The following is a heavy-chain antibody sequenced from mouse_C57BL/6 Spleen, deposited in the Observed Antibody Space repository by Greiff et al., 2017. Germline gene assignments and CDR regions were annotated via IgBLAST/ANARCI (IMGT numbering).Heavy chain of an antibody. J-gene: IGHJ1*03. CDR1: GFSFNTYA. D-gene: IGHD6-2*01. Sequence: EVMLVESGGGLVQPKGSLKLSCAASGFSFNTYAMNWVRQAPGKGLEWVARIRSKSNNYATYYADSVKDRFTISRDDSESMLYLQMNNLKTEDTAMYYCVRHESGYWYFDVWGTGTTVTVSS. CDR3: VRHESGYWYFDV. V-gene: IGHV10-1*01. CDR2: IRSKSNNYAT.